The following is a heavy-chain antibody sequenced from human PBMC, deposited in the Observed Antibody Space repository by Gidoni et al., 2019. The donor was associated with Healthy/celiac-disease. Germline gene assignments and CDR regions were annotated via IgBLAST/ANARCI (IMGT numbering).Heavy chain of an antibody. J-gene: IGHJ2*01. CDR2: IYTSGST. V-gene: IGHV4-61*02. Sequence: QVQLQESGPGLVKPSQTLSLTCTVSGGSISSGSYYWSWIRQPAGKALEWIGRIYTSGSTNYNPSLKSRVTISVDTSKNQFSLKLSSVTAADTAVYYCARGRGYCSGGSCYSYALGYFDLWGRGTLVTVSS. D-gene: IGHD2-15*01. CDR3: ARGRGYCSGGSCYSYALGYFDL. CDR1: GGSISSGSYY.